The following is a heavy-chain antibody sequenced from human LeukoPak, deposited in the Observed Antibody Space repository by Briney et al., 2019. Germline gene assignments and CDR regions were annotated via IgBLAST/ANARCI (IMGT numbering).Heavy chain of an antibody. D-gene: IGHD6-19*01. J-gene: IGHJ4*02. V-gene: IGHV3-72*01. Sequence: GGSLRLSCEASGFTFSDHFMDWVRQAPGKGLEWVGRIRKKTNRYPTQYAASVQGKFTISRDDSRNSVYLQMNSLETEDTAVYYCLRVSSTVAGSDYLDYWGQGTPVTVSS. CDR2: IRKKTNRYPT. CDR1: GFTFSDHF. CDR3: LRVSSTVAGSDYLDY.